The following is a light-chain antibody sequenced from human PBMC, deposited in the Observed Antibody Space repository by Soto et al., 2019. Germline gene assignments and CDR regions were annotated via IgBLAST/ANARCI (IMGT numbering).Light chain of an antibody. CDR1: PRLHSP. CDR2: DAS. J-gene: IGKJ4*01. V-gene: IGKV3-11*01. Sequence: IFLTPSPTTLSLSPGAGANLSCRARPRLHSPLAWYQQKAGQAPRLLIYDASNRATGVPARFSGSGSGTDFTLTISSLEPEDFAVYYCQQRNNWPLTFGGGTKLDIK. CDR3: QQRNNWPLT.